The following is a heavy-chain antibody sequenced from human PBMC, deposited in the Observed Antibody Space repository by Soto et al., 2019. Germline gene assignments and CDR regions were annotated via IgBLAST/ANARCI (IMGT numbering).Heavy chain of an antibody. V-gene: IGHV1-69*01. CDR2: IIPIFGTA. CDR1: GGTFSSYA. J-gene: IGHJ6*02. D-gene: IGHD6-19*01. CDR3: VTVGVASSPYYYYYGMDV. Sequence: QVQLVQSGAEVKKPGSSVKVSCKASGGTFSSYAISWVRQAPGQGLEWMGGIIPIFGTANYAQKFQGRVTTTADESTSTAYMELSSLRAEDTAVYYCVTVGVASSPYYYYYGMDVWGQGTTVTVSS.